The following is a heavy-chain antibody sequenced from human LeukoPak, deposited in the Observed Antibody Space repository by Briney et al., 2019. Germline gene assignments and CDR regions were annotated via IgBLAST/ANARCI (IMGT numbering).Heavy chain of an antibody. CDR3: ARASGGYDLPFDY. D-gene: IGHD5-12*01. Sequence: GASVKVSCKASGGTFSSYAISWVRQAPGQGLEWMGGIIPIFGTANYARKFQGRVTITTDESTSTAYMELSSLRSEDTAVYYCARASGGYDLPFDYWGQGTLVTVSS. CDR1: GGTFSSYA. V-gene: IGHV1-69*05. CDR2: IIPIFGTA. J-gene: IGHJ4*02.